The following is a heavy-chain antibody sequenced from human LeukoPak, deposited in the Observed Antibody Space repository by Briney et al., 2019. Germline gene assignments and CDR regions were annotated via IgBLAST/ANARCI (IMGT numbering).Heavy chain of an antibody. V-gene: IGHV3-66*01. Sequence: GGSLRLSCAASGFTVSSNYMSWVRQAAGKGLEWVSVIYSGGSTYYADSVKGRFTISRDNSKNTLYLQMNSLRAEDTAVYYCARDLIWFGELGNFDYWGQGTPVTVSS. CDR3: ARDLIWFGELGNFDY. CDR1: GFTVSSNY. J-gene: IGHJ4*02. CDR2: IYSGGST. D-gene: IGHD3-10*01.